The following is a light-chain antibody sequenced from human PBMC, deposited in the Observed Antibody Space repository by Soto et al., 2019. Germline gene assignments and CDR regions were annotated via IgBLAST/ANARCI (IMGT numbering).Light chain of an antibody. CDR2: YDS. Sequence: SYELTQPPSVSVAPGKKARITRGGKNIGRKSVHWYQQKPGQAPVLVIYYDSDRPSGIPERYSGSSSGNTATLTISRVEAGDEADYYCQVWDSLRDRPDKGFGGGTKLTVL. CDR3: QVWDSLRDRPDKG. J-gene: IGLJ3*02. V-gene: IGLV3-21*04. CDR1: NIGRKS.